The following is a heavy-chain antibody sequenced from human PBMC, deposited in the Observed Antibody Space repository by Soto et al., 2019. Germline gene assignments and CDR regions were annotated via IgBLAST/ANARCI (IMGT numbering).Heavy chain of an antibody. Sequence: VQLVESGGGLVQPGGSLRLSCAASGFTVSSNSMSWVRQAPGKGLEWVSVIYSGGSTYYADSVKGRFTISRDNSKNTLYLQMNSLRAEDTAVYYCARAIAVAGLDYWGQGTLVTVSS. V-gene: IGHV3-66*01. D-gene: IGHD6-19*01. CDR1: GFTVSSNS. CDR2: IYSGGST. J-gene: IGHJ4*02. CDR3: ARAIAVAGLDY.